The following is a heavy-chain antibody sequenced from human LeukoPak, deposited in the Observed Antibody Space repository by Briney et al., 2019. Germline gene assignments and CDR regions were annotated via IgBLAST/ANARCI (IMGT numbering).Heavy chain of an antibody. D-gene: IGHD3-22*01. CDR2: ISVYNGNT. CDR1: GYTFTSYG. V-gene: IGHV1-18*01. CDR3: ARDPSLPPSPTDYYDSSGYYPS. Sequence: ASVKVSCKASGYTFTSYGISWVRQAPGQGLEWMGGISVYNGNTNYAQKLQGRVTMTTDTSTSTAYMELRSLRSDDTAVYYCARDPSLPPSPTDYYDSSGYYPSWGQGTLVTVSS. J-gene: IGHJ5*02.